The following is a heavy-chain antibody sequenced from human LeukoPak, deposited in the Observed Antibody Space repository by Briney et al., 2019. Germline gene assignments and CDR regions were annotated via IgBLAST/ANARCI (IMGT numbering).Heavy chain of an antibody. V-gene: IGHV3-23*01. Sequence: PGGSLRLSCAASGFTFSRYAMSWARQAPGKGLEWVSAISPTGGSIYYADSVRGRFTISRDNSKNTLYLQMNSLRAEDMAVYYCATKGIISIEEIIDNPWGQGTRVTVSS. J-gene: IGHJ5*02. CDR2: ISPTGGSI. CDR3: ATKGIISIEEIIDNP. CDR1: GFTFSRYA. D-gene: IGHD3-16*01.